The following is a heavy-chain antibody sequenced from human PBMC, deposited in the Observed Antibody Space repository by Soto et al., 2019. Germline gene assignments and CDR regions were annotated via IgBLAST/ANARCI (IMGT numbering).Heavy chain of an antibody. CDR2: INAGNGNT. J-gene: IGHJ4*02. V-gene: IGHV1-3*01. Sequence: GASVKVSCKASGYTFTSYAMHWVRQAPGQRLEWMGWINAGNGNTKYSQKFQGRVTITRDTSASTAYMELSSLRSEDTAVYYCARDRGGAVVIVFDYWGKGTLFPVSS. D-gene: IGHD2-21*01. CDR1: GYTFTSYA. CDR3: ARDRGGAVVIVFDY.